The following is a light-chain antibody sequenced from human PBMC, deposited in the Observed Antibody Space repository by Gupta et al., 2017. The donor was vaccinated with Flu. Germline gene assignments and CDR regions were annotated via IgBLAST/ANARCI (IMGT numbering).Light chain of an antibody. CDR1: SSDIITYNH. V-gene: IGLV2-14*01. CDR2: AVT. CDR3: SPYPSGSSLVVV. Sequence: QSALTQPASVSGSPGQSITISCPETSSDIITYNHVSWYQQRPGKAPKLWIYAVTNRPSGVPDRFSGSKSGNTASLTISGLQAEDEADYYCSPYPSGSSLVVVFGGGTKLTVL. J-gene: IGLJ2*01.